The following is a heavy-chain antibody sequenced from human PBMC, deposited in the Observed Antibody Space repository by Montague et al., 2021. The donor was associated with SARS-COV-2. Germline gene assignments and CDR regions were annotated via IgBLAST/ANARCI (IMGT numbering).Heavy chain of an antibody. V-gene: IGHV3-30*04. CDR1: GFTFSSYA. Sequence: SLRLSCPASGFTFSSYAMHWVRQAPGKGLEWVAVISYDGSIKYYADSVKGRFTISRDNSKNTLYLQMNSLRAEDTAVYYCARTYSGSYRGYFDYWGQGTLVTVSS. CDR3: ARTYSGSYRGYFDY. CDR2: ISYDGSIK. D-gene: IGHD1-26*01. J-gene: IGHJ4*02.